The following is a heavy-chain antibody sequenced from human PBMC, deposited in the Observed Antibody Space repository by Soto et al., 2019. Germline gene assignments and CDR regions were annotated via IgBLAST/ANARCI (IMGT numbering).Heavy chain of an antibody. V-gene: IGHV2-5*02. CDR3: AHISSSSPRHYYYGMDV. Sequence: QITLKESGPTLVKPTQTLTLTCTFSGFSLSTSGVGVGWIRQPPGKALEWLALIYWDDDKRYSPSLKSRLTITKDTSKTQVVLTMTNMDPVDTATYYCAHISSSSPRHYYYGMDVWGQGTTVTVSS. J-gene: IGHJ6*02. CDR2: IYWDDDK. CDR1: GFSLSTSGVG. D-gene: IGHD6-6*01.